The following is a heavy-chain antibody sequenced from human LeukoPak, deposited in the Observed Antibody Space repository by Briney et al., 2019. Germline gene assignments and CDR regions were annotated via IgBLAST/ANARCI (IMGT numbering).Heavy chain of an antibody. CDR2: MNPNSGNT. V-gene: IGHV1-8*01. CDR1: GYTFTSYD. Sequence: GASVKVSCKASGYTFTSYDINWVRQATGQGLEWMGWMNPNSGNTGYAQKFQGRVTMTRNTSISTAYMELSSLRSEDTAVYYCARDRGGLMVRYYYGMDVWGQGTTVTVSS. D-gene: IGHD3-10*01. J-gene: IGHJ6*02. CDR3: ARDRGGLMVRYYYGMDV.